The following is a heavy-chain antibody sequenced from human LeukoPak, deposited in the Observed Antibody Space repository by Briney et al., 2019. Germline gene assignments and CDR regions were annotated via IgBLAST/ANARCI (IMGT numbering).Heavy chain of an antibody. J-gene: IGHJ4*02. CDR2: ISYDGSNK. CDR3: AKAGYYDSSGSLD. CDR1: GLTFSSYG. V-gene: IGHV3-30*18. Sequence: PGRSLRLSCAASGLTFSSYGMHWVRQAPGKGLEWVAFISYDGSNKYYADSVKGRFTISRDNSKNTLYLQMNSLRAEDTAVYYCAKAGYYDSSGSLDWGQGTLVTVSS. D-gene: IGHD3-22*01.